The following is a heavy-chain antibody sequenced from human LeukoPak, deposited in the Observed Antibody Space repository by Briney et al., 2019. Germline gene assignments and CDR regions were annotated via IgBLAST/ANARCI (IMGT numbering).Heavy chain of an antibody. Sequence: ASVKVSCKASGYTFTSYAMNWVRQAPGQGLEWMGWINTNTGNPTYAQGFTGRFVFSLDTSVSTAYLQISSLKAEATAVYYCARDFLSRPRLRFPRYWGQGTLVTVSS. V-gene: IGHV7-4-1*02. J-gene: IGHJ4*02. D-gene: IGHD5-12*01. CDR1: GYTFTSYA. CDR2: INTNTGNP. CDR3: ARDFLSRPRLRFPRY.